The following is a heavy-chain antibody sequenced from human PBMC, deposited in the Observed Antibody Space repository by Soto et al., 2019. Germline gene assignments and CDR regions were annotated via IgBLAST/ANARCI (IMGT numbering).Heavy chain of an antibody. D-gene: IGHD5-12*01. CDR3: AKDFSRFLVATANFDY. J-gene: IGHJ4*02. Sequence: EVQLLESGGGLVQPGGSLRLSCAASGFTFSSYAMSWVRQAPGKGLEWVSAISGSGGSTYYADSVKGRFTISRDNSKNTLYLQMNSLRAEDTAVYYCAKDFSRFLVATANFDYWGQGTLVTVSS. CDR2: ISGSGGST. CDR1: GFTFSSYA. V-gene: IGHV3-23*01.